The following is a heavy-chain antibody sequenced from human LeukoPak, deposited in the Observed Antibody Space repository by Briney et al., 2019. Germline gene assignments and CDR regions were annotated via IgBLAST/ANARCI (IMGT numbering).Heavy chain of an antibody. J-gene: IGHJ4*02. V-gene: IGHV3-30-3*01. D-gene: IGHD3-10*01. CDR3: AREGVDPYFDY. CDR1: GFTFSSYA. Sequence: GGSLRLSSAASGFTFSSYAMHWVRQAPGKGLEWVAVISYDGSNKYYADSVKGRFTISRDNSKNTLYLQMNSLRAEDTAVYYCAREGVDPYFDYWGQGTLVTVSS. CDR2: ISYDGSNK.